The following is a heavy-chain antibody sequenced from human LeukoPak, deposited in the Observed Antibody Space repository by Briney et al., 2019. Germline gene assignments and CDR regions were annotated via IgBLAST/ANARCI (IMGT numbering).Heavy chain of an antibody. Sequence: SETLSLTCAVYDGSFNGYYWSWIRQSPLKGLEWIGEINHSGSTNYNPSLKSRVSISVDTSKKQFSLKLASVTAADTAVYYCARRATFNPMRLYNWFDPWGQGALVTVSS. CDR1: DGSFNGYY. J-gene: IGHJ5*02. D-gene: IGHD2-2*01. CDR3: ARRATFNPMRLYNWFDP. CDR2: INHSGST. V-gene: IGHV4-34*01.